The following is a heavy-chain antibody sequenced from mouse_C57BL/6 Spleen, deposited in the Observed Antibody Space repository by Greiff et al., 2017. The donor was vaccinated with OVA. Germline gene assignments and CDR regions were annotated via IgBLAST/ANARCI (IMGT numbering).Heavy chain of an antibody. CDR2: ISSGSSTI. Sequence: EVKVVESGGGLVKPGGSLKLSCAASGFTFSDYGMHWVRQAPEKGLEWVAYISSGSSTIYYADTVKGRFTISRDNAKNTLFLQMTSLRSEDTAMYYCARQREEGYFDVWGTGTTVTVSS. J-gene: IGHJ1*03. V-gene: IGHV5-17*01. CDR3: ARQREEGYFDV. CDR1: GFTFSDYG.